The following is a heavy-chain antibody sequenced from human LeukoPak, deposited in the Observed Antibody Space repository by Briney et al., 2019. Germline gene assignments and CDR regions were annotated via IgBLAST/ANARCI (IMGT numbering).Heavy chain of an antibody. CDR1: GVSISTDY. CDR2: IHYSGST. CDR3: ARDAGATAY. Sequence: PSETLSLTCTVSGVSISTDYWTWVRQSPGRGLEWIGYIHYSGSTSYNPSLKSRVTISVDTSKNQFSLKLTSVTSADTAAYYCARDAGATAYWGQGALVTVSS. V-gene: IGHV4-59*13. J-gene: IGHJ4*02. D-gene: IGHD4/OR15-4a*01.